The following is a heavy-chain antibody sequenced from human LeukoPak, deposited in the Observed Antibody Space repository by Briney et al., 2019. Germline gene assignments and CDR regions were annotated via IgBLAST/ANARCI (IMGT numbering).Heavy chain of an antibody. CDR2: IDSRGGTI. D-gene: IGHD3-10*01. J-gene: IGHJ3*01. V-gene: IGHV3-48*03. CDR3: VREGRSRNAGSYAFDL. Sequence: GGSLRLSCAASGFTFTTYQIHWVRQAPGKELEWVAYIDSRGGTIYPDSVKGRFTISRDNARNSVYLQLDSLRAQDTGVFYCVREGRSRNAGSYAFDLWGQGTTVTVSS. CDR1: GFTFTTYQ.